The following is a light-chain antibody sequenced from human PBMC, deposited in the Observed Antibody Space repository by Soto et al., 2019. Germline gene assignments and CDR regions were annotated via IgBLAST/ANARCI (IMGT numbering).Light chain of an antibody. Sequence: DIQMTQSPSTLSGSVGDRVTITCRASQTISSWLAWYQQKPGKAPKLLIYKASTLKSGVPSRFSGRGSGTEFTLTISSLQPDDFATYYCQHYNSYSEAFCQGTKVELE. CDR2: KAS. CDR3: QHYNSYSEA. J-gene: IGKJ1*01. CDR1: QTISSW. V-gene: IGKV1-5*03.